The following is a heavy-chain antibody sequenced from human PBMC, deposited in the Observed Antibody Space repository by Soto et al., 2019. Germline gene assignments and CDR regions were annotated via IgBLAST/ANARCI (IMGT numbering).Heavy chain of an antibody. Sequence: GASVKVSCKASGYTFTSYAMHWVRQAPGQRLEWMGWINAGNGNTKYSQKFQGRVTITRDTSASTAYTELSSLRSEDTAVFYCARGYSILRFLEWSHGYWGQGTLVTVSS. D-gene: IGHD3-3*01. CDR2: INAGNGNT. V-gene: IGHV1-3*01. J-gene: IGHJ4*02. CDR3: ARGYSILRFLEWSHGY. CDR1: GYTFTSYA.